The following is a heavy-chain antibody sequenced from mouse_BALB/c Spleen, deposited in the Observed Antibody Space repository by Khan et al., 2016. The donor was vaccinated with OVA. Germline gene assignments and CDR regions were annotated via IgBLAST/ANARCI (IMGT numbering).Heavy chain of an antibody. V-gene: IGHV5-6-3*01. J-gene: IGHJ2*01. CDR1: GFTFSSYG. CDR2: INSNGGST. CDR3: ARMARSIN. Sequence: EVQVVESGGGLVQPGGSLKLSCAASGFTFSSYGMSWVRQTPDKRLELVATINSNGGSTYYPDSVKGRFTISRDNAKNTLYLQMSRLKSEDTAMXYCARMARSINWGQGTTLTVSS.